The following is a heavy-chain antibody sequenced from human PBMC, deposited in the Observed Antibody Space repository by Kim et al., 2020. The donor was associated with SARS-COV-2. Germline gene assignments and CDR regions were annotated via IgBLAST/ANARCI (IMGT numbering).Heavy chain of an antibody. J-gene: IGHJ3*02. Sequence: SETLSLTCLVSGASISSTSYYWGWVRQPPGKGPEWIGSIYSDGTTYYQSSLESRVTISFKKSKNEVSLKLTSVTAADTSVYYCARAAQNYDFGHYAFDI. CDR3: ARAAQNYDFGHYAFDI. CDR1: GASISSTSYY. CDR2: IYSDGTT. D-gene: IGHD3-3*01. V-gene: IGHV4-39*01.